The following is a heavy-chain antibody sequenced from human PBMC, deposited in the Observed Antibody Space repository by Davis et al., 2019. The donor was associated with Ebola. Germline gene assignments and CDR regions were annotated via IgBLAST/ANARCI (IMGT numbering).Heavy chain of an antibody. J-gene: IGHJ4*02. CDR2: MNSSGGI. CDR1: GGSFSGHY. Sequence: SETLSLTCAVYGGSFSGHYCTWIRQTPEKGLEWIAEMNSSGGINYNNNPSLKSRVSISVDTSKNQFSLKLSSVTAADTAVYYCARIVMTTVTEFDYWGQGTLVTVSS. D-gene: IGHD4-17*01. CDR3: ARIVMTTVTEFDY. V-gene: IGHV4-34*01.